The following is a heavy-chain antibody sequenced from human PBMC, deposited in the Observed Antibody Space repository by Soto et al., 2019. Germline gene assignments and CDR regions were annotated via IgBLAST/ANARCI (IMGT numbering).Heavy chain of an antibody. CDR1: GYSFINYW. CDR2: IDPSDSYT. CDR3: ARHEVITFGGANWFDP. Sequence: EVQLVQSGAEVKKPGESLRISCKGSGYSFINYWISWVRQMPGKGLEWMGRIDPSDSYTNSSPSFQGHVTISADKSISTAYLQWSSLKASDTAMYYCARHEVITFGGANWFDPWGQGTLVTVSS. V-gene: IGHV5-10-1*03. D-gene: IGHD3-16*01. J-gene: IGHJ5*02.